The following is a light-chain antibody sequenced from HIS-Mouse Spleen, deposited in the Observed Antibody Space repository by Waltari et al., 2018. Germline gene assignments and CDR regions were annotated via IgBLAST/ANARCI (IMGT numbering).Light chain of an antibody. Sequence: SYELTQPPSVSVSPGQTARIPCSGDALPKKYAYWYQQKSGQAPVLVIYKDSERPSGIPERFSGSSSGTTVTLTISGVQAEDEADYYCQSADSSGTYRVFGGGTKLTVL. J-gene: IGLJ3*02. V-gene: IGLV3-25*03. CDR3: QSADSSGTYRV. CDR2: KDS. CDR1: ALPKKY.